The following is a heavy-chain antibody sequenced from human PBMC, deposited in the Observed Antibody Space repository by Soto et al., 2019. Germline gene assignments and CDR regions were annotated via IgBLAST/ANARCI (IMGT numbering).Heavy chain of an antibody. CDR3: ARDSNRYIVATTTFVDV. D-gene: IGHD5-12*01. V-gene: IGHV3-48*01. Sequence: GGSLRLSCAASGFTFSSYSMNWVRQAPGKGLEWVSYISSSSSTIYYADSAKGRFTISRDNAKNSLYLQMNSLRSEDTAVYYCARDSNRYIVATTTFVDVWGQGTTVTVSS. CDR2: ISSSSSTI. J-gene: IGHJ6*02. CDR1: GFTFSSYS.